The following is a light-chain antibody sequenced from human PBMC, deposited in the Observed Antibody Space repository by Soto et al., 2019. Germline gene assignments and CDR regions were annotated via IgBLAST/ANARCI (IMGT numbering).Light chain of an antibody. CDR3: QQYNNWPPDT. Sequence: EVVMTQSPATLSVSPGESATLSCTASQSLGTNLAWYQQKPGQAPRLLLYSASTRATGIPARFSGSGSGTEFTLTISSLQSEDFATYYCQQYNNWPPDTFGQGTKVDIK. V-gene: IGKV3D-15*01. CDR2: SAS. CDR1: QSLGTN. J-gene: IGKJ2*01.